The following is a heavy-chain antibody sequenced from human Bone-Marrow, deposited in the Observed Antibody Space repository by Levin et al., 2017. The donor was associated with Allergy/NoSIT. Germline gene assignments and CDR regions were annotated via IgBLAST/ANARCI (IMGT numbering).Heavy chain of an antibody. CDR2: ISGGGENT. CDR3: AKYYEGSDLYYNHRFDP. CDR1: GFTFSNYA. Sequence: GESLKISCVASGFTFSNYAMSWARQAPGKGLEWVSSISGGGENTNYADSVKGRFTISRDNSKKTLYLQVNSLRVEDTAVYYGAKYYEGSDLYYNHRFDPWGQGILVTVSS. V-gene: IGHV3-23*01. J-gene: IGHJ5*02. D-gene: IGHD3-22*01.